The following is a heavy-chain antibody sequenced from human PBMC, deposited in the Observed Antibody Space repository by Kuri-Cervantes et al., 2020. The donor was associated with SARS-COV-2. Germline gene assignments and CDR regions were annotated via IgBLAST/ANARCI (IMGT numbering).Heavy chain of an antibody. V-gene: IGHV3-30-3*01. CDR1: GFTFNNYA. Sequence: GESLKISCAASGFTFNNYAMHWVRQTPGEGLEWVAITSYDGTSKYYADSVKGRFTISRDNSKNTPYLQMNNLRVDDTAVYFCARGRVGVQAFWGQGTLVTVSS. J-gene: IGHJ4*02. D-gene: IGHD2-21*01. CDR2: TSYDGTSK. CDR3: ARGRVGVQAF.